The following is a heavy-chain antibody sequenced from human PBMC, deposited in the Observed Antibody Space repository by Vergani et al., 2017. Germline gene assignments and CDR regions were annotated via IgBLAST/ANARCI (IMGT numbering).Heavy chain of an antibody. CDR1: GFSFGSYG. Sequence: QVQLVESGGNVVQSGTSLRLSCAASGFSFGSYGMHWVRQSPGKGLEWVAVISNDGGNKYYADSVKGRFTISKDISKNTLYLQMNSLRGDDTAVYYCARETRDTPSSLDYWGQGTLVTVSS. D-gene: IGHD5-24*01. CDR2: ISNDGGNK. J-gene: IGHJ4*02. CDR3: ARETRDTPSSLDY. V-gene: IGHV3-30*03.